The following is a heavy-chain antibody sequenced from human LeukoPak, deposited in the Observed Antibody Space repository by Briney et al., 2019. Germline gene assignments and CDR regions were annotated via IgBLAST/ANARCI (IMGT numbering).Heavy chain of an antibody. D-gene: IGHD3-16*01. CDR1: GFTVSSNY. CDR2: IYRGGST. Sequence: GGSLRLSCAASGFTVSSNYMSWVRQAPGKGLEWVSVIYRGGSTYYADSVKGRFTISRDNSKNTLYLQMNNLRAEDTAVYYCAMATWVGGLDYWGQGTLVSVSS. CDR3: AMATWVGGLDY. J-gene: IGHJ4*02. V-gene: IGHV3-66*01.